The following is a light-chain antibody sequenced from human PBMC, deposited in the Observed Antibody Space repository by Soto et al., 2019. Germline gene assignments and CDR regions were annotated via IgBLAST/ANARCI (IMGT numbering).Light chain of an antibody. J-gene: IGLJ1*01. CDR1: SSDVGSYNL. V-gene: IGLV2-23*02. CDR2: EVS. Sequence: QSVLTQPASVSGSPGQSITISCTGTSSDVGSYNLVSWYQQHPGKAPKLMIYEVSKRPSGVSNRFSGSKSGNTASLTISGLQAEDEADYYCCSYAGSSTPYVFGTGTRSP. CDR3: CSYAGSSTPYV.